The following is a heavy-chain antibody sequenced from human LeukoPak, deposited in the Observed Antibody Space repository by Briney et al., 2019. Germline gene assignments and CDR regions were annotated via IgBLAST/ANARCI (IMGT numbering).Heavy chain of an antibody. CDR3: ARLRSRDGYAWYAFDI. CDR2: ISSSSSYI. Sequence: PGGSLRLSCAASGFTFSSYSMNWVHQAPGKGLEWVSSISSSSSYIYYADSVKGRFTISRDNAKNSLYLQMNSLRAEDTAVYYCARLRSRDGYAWYAFDIWGQGTMVTVSS. D-gene: IGHD5-24*01. J-gene: IGHJ3*02. CDR1: GFTFSSYS. V-gene: IGHV3-21*01.